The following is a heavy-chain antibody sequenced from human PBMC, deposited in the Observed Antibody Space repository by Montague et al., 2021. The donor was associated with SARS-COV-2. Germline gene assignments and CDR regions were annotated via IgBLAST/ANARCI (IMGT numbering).Heavy chain of an antibody. J-gene: IGHJ4*02. V-gene: IGHV2-5*02. CDR2: IYWDDDK. CDR1: GFSLSASGVG. Sequence: PALVKPTQTLTLTCTFSGFSLSASGVGVGWIRRPPGKALEWLALIYWDDDKRYSPSLKSRLTITKDTSKNQVVLTMTNMDPVDTATYYCAHRPLLALKGQFDYWGQGTLVTVSS. D-gene: IGHD3-3*02. CDR3: AHRPLLALKGQFDY.